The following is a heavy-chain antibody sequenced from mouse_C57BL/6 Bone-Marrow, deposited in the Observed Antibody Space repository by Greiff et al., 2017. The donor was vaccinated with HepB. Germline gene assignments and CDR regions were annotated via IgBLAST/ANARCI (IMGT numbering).Heavy chain of an antibody. CDR3: AITAY. V-gene: IGHV1-59*01. Sequence: QVQLKQPGAELVRPGTSVKLSCKASGYTFTSYWMHWVKQRPGQGLEWIGVIDPSDSYTNYNQKFKGKATLTVDTSSSTAYMQLSSLTSEDSAVYYCAITAYWGQGTLVTVSA. CDR1: GYTFTSYW. CDR2: IDPSDSYT. J-gene: IGHJ3*01.